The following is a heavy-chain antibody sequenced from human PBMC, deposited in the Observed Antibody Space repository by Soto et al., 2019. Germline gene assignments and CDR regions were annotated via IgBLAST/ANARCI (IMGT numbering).Heavy chain of an antibody. CDR2: IGTAGDT. J-gene: IGHJ2*01. Sequence: EVQLVESGGGLVQPGGSLRLSCAASGFTFSSYDMHWVRQATGKGLEWVSAIGTAGDTYYPGSVKGRFTISRENAKNSLYLSMNSLRVGDTAVYYCARGRSPVPMVRGVIWYFDLWGRGTLVTVSS. D-gene: IGHD3-10*01. CDR3: ARGRSPVPMVRGVIWYFDL. CDR1: GFTFSSYD. V-gene: IGHV3-13*01.